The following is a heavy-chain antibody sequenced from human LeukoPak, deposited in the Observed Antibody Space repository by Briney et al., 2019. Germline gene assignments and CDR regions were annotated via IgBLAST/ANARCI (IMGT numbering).Heavy chain of an antibody. J-gene: IGHJ4*02. V-gene: IGHV3-21*01. Sequence: GGSLRLSCAASGFSFSTYYVNWVRQAPGKGLEWVSCISSSSTYIYYSDSVRGRFAISRDNAKNSLYLQMNSLRAEDTAVYYCVRENHGSFDYWGQGSLVTVSS. CDR3: VRENHGSFDY. CDR1: GFSFSTYY. CDR2: ISSSSTYI. D-gene: IGHD1-14*01.